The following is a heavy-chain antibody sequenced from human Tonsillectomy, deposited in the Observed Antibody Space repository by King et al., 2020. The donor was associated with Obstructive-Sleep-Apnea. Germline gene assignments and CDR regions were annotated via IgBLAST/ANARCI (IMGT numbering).Heavy chain of an antibody. CDR3: AGPGQAYEGILTKEGWFDS. V-gene: IGHV3-30*03. Sequence: VQLVESGGGVVQPGRSLRLSCAGSGFSFSNYGMHWVRQAPGKGLEWVAMISYDRSDEDFAESVKGRFSISRDNDKNTVDLQMNSLRAEDTAVYYCAGPGQAYEGILTKEGWFDSWGQGTLVSVSS. J-gene: IGHJ5*01. CDR2: ISYDRSDE. D-gene: IGHD3-9*01. CDR1: GFSFSNYG.